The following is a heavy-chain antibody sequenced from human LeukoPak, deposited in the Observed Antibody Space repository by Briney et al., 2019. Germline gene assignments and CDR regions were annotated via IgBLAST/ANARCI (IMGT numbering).Heavy chain of an antibody. CDR1: GFTFSDYY. CDR3: ARVPVYDILTGPNYYYGMDV. CDR2: ISSSGGTI. D-gene: IGHD3-9*01. J-gene: IGHJ6*02. V-gene: IGHV3-11*01. Sequence: GGSLRLSCAASGFTFSDYYMSWIRQAPGKGLEWVSYISSSGGTIYYADSVKGRFTISRDNAKNSLYLQMNSLRAEDTAVYYCARVPVYDILTGPNYYYGMDVWGQGTTVTVSS.